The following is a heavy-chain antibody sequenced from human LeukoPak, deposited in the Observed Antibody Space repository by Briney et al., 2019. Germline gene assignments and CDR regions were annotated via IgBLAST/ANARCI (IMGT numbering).Heavy chain of an antibody. CDR2: IYTSGST. CDR3: AREAGNTQYFDY. Sequence: SETLSLTCTVYGGSISSYYWSWLRQPAGKGLEWIGRIYTSGSTNYNPSLKSRVTMSVDTSKNQFSLKLSSVTAADTAMYYCAREAGNTQYFDYWGQGTLVTVSS. J-gene: IGHJ4*02. CDR1: GGSISSYY. D-gene: IGHD1-1*01. V-gene: IGHV4-4*07.